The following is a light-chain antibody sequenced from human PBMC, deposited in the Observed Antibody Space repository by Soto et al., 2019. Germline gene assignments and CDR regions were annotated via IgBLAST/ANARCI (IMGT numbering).Light chain of an antibody. Sequence: QSALTQPASVSGSPGQSITISCTGTSSDVGGYNYVSWYQQHPGKAPKLIIYEVSNRPSGVSNRFSGSKSGNTASLTISGLQAEDEADYYCNSYTSKSKGVFGTGIKLTVL. J-gene: IGLJ1*01. CDR3: NSYTSKSKGV. V-gene: IGLV2-14*01. CDR2: EVS. CDR1: SSDVGGYNY.